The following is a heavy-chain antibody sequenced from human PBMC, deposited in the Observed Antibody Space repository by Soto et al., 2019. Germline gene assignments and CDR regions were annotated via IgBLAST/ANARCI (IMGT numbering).Heavy chain of an antibody. CDR1: GGSISSYY. CDR3: ARVGSYSISYFDY. D-gene: IGHD6-6*01. V-gene: IGHV4-59*01. J-gene: IGHJ4*02. CDR2: IYYSGST. Sequence: SETLSLTCTVSGGSISSYYWSWIRQPPGKGLEWIGYIYYSGSTNYNPSLKSRVTISVDTSKNQFSLKLSSVTAADTAVYYCARVGSYSISYFDYWGQGTLVTVSS.